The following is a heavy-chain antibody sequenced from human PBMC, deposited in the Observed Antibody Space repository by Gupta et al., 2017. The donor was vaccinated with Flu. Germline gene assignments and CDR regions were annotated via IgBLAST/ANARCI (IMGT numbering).Heavy chain of an antibody. Sequence: VQLQESGPGLVQPSQTLSLTCTVSGPSISSGGYYWRWLRPHPGKGLESIGYSHNSGTTYYNPSLRSRDTRSGDTARKQFSLKLSSVTAADTAVYHCARGGGDYDIVAGDYFDAGGQGTRGTVSS. CDR2: SHNSGTT. D-gene: IGHD3-9*01. J-gene: IGHJ4*02. CDR3: ARGGGDYDIVAGDYFDA. CDR1: GPSISSGGYY. V-gene: IGHV4-31*03.